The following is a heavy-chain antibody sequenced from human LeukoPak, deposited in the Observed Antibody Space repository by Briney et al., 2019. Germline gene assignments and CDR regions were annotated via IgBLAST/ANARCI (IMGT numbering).Heavy chain of an antibody. D-gene: IGHD1-26*01. V-gene: IGHV3-30*02. CDR2: IRYDGSNK. J-gene: IGHJ4*02. CDR3: AKDRAVGAMGLVY. CDR1: GFTFSSYG. Sequence: GSLRLSCAASGFTFSSYGMHWVRQAPGKGLEWVAFIRYDGSNKYCADSVKGRFTISRDNSKNTLYLQMNSLRAEDTAVYYCAKDRAVGAMGLVYWGQGTLVTVSS.